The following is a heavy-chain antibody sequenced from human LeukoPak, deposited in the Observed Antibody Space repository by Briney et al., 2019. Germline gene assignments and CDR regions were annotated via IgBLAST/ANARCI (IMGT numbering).Heavy chain of an antibody. CDR1: GFTFSSFG. Sequence: PGRSLRLSCAASGFTFSSFGMHWIRQAPAKGLEWVAVIWYDGSNKYYADSVKGRFTISRDNSKNTLYLQMNSLRAEDTAVYYCAREVKNYYYYGMDVWGQGTTVTVSS. J-gene: IGHJ6*02. CDR3: AREVKNYYYYGMDV. V-gene: IGHV3-33*01. CDR2: IWYDGSNK.